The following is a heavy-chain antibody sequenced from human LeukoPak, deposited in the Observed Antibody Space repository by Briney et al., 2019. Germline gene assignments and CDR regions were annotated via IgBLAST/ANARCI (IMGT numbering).Heavy chain of an antibody. Sequence: QPGGSLRLSCAASGFTFSSYEMNWVRQAPGKGLERVSYISSSGSTIYYADSVKGRFTISRDNAKNSLYLQMNSLRAEDTAVYYCAREGQWDLFDYWGQGTLVTVSS. CDR3: AREGQWDLFDY. CDR1: GFTFSSYE. D-gene: IGHD1-26*01. V-gene: IGHV3-48*03. CDR2: ISSSGSTI. J-gene: IGHJ4*02.